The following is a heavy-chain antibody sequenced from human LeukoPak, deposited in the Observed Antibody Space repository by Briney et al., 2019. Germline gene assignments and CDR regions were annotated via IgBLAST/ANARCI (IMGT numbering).Heavy chain of an antibody. J-gene: IGHJ4*02. CDR1: WFTLRNYV. CDR2: ISYEGSYK. D-gene: IGHD3-10*01. V-gene: IGHV3-30*18. Sequence: GGSVSLSCAASWFTLRNYVMHWVRQAPGKTLEWVALISYEGSYKYQADSVPGRSSNYRDTSRHTLFLSMSRLRTEGAAVYYFAKDRRAFRGSGGPYVDNWGEETLVTVCS. CDR3: AKDRRAFRGSGGPYVDN.